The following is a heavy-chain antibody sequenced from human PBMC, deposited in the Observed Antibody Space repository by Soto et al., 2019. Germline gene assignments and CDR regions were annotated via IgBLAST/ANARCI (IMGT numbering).Heavy chain of an antibody. CDR1: GGSVSSGSYY. J-gene: IGHJ5*02. CDR2: IYYSGST. Sequence: QVQLQESGPGLVKPSETLSLTCTVSGGSVSSGSYYWSWIRQPPGKGLEWIGYIYYSGSTNHNPSLKSRVTISVDTSKNQFTLKLSSVTAADTAVYYCARAPGGWVGATNWFDPWGQGTLVTVSS. D-gene: IGHD1-26*01. V-gene: IGHV4-61*01. CDR3: ARAPGGWVGATNWFDP.